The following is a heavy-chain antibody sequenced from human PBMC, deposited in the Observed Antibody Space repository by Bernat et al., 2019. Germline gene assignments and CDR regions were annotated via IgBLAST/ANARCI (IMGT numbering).Heavy chain of an antibody. D-gene: IGHD4-17*01. J-gene: IGHJ5*02. Sequence: QVQLVQSGTEVKKPGASVKVSCKASGYTFTGYYMHWVRQAPGQGLEYMGWINPKSGDTHYTQNFQGRVTMTRDTSIGTVYMEVSRLRSDDTAVYFCARDPDVYGDSLTWFDTWGQGTLVAVSS. V-gene: IGHV1-2*02. CDR1: GYTFTGYY. CDR3: ARDPDVYGDSLTWFDT. CDR2: INPKSGDT.